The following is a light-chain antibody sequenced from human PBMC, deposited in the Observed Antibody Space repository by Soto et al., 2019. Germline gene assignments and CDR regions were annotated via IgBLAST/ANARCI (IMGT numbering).Light chain of an antibody. CDR1: QDIDNY. CDR2: AAS. Sequence: IQLTQSPSSLSASVGESFTITCRASQDIDNYLNWYQHRPGEAPKLLIYAASYLETGVPARFSGSGSGTDFSFTITSLQPEDSATYYCQQYDTRPTMTFGQGTRLEIK. V-gene: IGKV1-33*01. J-gene: IGKJ5*01. CDR3: QQYDTRPTMT.